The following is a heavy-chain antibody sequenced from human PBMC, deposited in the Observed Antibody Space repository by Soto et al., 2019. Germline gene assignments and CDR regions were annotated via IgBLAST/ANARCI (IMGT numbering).Heavy chain of an antibody. V-gene: IGHV3-30-3*01. Sequence: PGGSLRLSCAASGFTFSSCAMHWVRQAPGKGLEWVALISYDGSSKYYADSVKGRFTISRDNSKNTLYLQVNSLRAEDTAVYYCARDKRDLRFLEWSYYFDYWGQGTLVTVSS. D-gene: IGHD3-3*01. CDR2: ISYDGSSK. CDR3: ARDKRDLRFLEWSYYFDY. J-gene: IGHJ4*02. CDR1: GFTFSSCA.